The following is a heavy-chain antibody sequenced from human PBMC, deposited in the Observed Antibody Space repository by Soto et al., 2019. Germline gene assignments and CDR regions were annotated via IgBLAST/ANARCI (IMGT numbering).Heavy chain of an antibody. CDR2: ISYDGSNK. CDR1: GFTFSSYG. Sequence: GSLRLSCAASGFTFSSYGIHWVRQAPGKGLEWVAVISYDGSNKYYADSVKGRFTISRDNSKNTLYLQMNSLRAEDTAVYYCAKDKLAVAVAAPFDYWGQGTLVTVSS. D-gene: IGHD6-19*01. CDR3: AKDKLAVAVAAPFDY. J-gene: IGHJ4*02. V-gene: IGHV3-30*18.